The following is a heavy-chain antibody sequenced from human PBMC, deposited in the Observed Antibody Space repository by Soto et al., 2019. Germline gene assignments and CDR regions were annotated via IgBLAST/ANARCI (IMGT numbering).Heavy chain of an antibody. CDR1: GYTFTAYY. Sequence: ASVKVSCKASGYTFTAYYIHGVRQAPGQGPEWMGWINPHNGGTNYAQKFQGRVTMTRDTSISTAYMELSRLRSDDTAVYYCARGYYYDSSGNLAYWGQGTLVTVSS. V-gene: IGHV1-2*02. CDR3: ARGYYYDSSGNLAY. D-gene: IGHD3-22*01. J-gene: IGHJ4*02. CDR2: INPHNGGT.